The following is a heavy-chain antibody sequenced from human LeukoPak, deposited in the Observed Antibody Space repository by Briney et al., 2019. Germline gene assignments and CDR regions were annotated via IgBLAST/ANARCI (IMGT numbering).Heavy chain of an antibody. CDR1: GYNFSNYW. V-gene: IGHV5-51*01. D-gene: IGHD3-22*01. Sequence: GESLKISCKGSGYNFSNYWIGWVRQMPGGGLEWMGIIYPGDSQTRYSPSFQGQVTISADTSISTAYLQWSSLKASDTAMYYCARRYYYDSSDYYPFDYWGQGTLVTVSS. CDR3: ARRYYYDSSDYYPFDY. J-gene: IGHJ4*02. CDR2: IYPGDSQT.